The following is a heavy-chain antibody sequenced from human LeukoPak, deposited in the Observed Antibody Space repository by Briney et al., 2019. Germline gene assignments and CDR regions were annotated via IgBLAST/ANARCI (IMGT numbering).Heavy chain of an antibody. CDR1: GYISSSYW. V-gene: IGHV5-51*01. Sequence: GESMRISCKGSGYISSSYWIGWVRQMPGEGLEWMGIIYPGDSDTRYRPSLQVQVTISVDTSIGTAYLQWSSLKASDTAIYYCARQNDFRLDYWGQGTLVTVSS. D-gene: IGHD3-3*01. CDR2: IYPGDSDT. J-gene: IGHJ4*02. CDR3: ARQNDFRLDY.